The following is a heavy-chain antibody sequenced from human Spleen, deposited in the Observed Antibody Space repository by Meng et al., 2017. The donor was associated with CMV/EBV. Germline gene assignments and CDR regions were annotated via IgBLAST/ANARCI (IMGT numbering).Heavy chain of an antibody. CDR2: IFYGGST. J-gene: IGHJ5*02. CDR3: ARVPMAAAWGYWFDP. D-gene: IGHD2-15*01. Sequence: SETLSLTCTVSGGSISSNNYYWGWIRQPPGKGLEWIGNIFYGGSTHYNPSLKSRVTISVDTSKNQFSLKLNSVTAADTAVYYCARVPMAAAWGYWFDPWGQGTLVTVSS. V-gene: IGHV4-39*07. CDR1: GGSISSNNYY.